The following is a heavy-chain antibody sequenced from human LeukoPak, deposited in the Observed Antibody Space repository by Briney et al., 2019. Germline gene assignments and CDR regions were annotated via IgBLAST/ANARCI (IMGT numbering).Heavy chain of an antibody. CDR3: ARGAPPMVRGVYYFDY. CDR1: GFTFSSYW. CDR2: IKQDGSEK. V-gene: IGHV3-7*01. J-gene: IGHJ4*02. Sequence: GGSLRLSCAASGFTFSSYWMSWVRQAPGKGLEWVANIKQDGSEKYYVDSVKGRFTISRDNAKNSLYLQMNSLRAEDTAVYYCARGAPPMVRGVYYFDYWGQGTLVTVSS. D-gene: IGHD3-10*01.